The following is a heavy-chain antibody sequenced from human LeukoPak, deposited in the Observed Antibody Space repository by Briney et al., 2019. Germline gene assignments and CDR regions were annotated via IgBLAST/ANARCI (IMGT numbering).Heavy chain of an antibody. J-gene: IGHJ4*02. V-gene: IGHV3-23*01. CDR3: ARRSGSSWSSFDY. CDR1: GFTFNNYA. D-gene: IGHD6-13*01. CDR2: ISGFGGST. Sequence: QPGGSLRLSCAALGFTFNNYAMNWVRQAPGKGLEWVSGISGFGGSTYYAPSVKGRLTISRDNFGNMLYLHLDSLRVEDTAIYYCARRSGSSWSSFDYWGQGALVTVSS.